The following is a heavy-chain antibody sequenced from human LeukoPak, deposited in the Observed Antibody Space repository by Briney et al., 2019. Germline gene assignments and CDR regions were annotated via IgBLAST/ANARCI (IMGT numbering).Heavy chain of an antibody. V-gene: IGHV4-59*01. CDR1: GGSISNYY. Sequence: SETLSLTCTVSGGSISNYYWSWIRQPPGKGLEWIGYIYYSGSTNYNPSLKSRVTISVDTSKNQFSLKLSSVTAADTAVYYCARERGALYYYDSSGSHFDYWGQGTLVTVSS. CDR3: ARERGALYYYDSSGSHFDY. D-gene: IGHD3-22*01. J-gene: IGHJ4*02. CDR2: IYYSGST.